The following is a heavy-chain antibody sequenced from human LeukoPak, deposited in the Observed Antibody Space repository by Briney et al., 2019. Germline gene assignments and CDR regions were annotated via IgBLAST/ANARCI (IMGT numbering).Heavy chain of an antibody. V-gene: IGHV3-23*01. CDR2: ISGSGGST. D-gene: IGHD1-26*01. CDR1: GFTFSNYA. J-gene: IGHJ1*01. Sequence: GGSLRLSCAASGFTFSNYAMSWVRQVPGKGLEWVSAISGSGGSTYYADSVKGRFTISRDNSKNTLYLQMNSLRAEDTAVYYCAKDRRGIAGATRYFQHWGQGTLVTVSS. CDR3: AKDRRGIAGATRYFQH.